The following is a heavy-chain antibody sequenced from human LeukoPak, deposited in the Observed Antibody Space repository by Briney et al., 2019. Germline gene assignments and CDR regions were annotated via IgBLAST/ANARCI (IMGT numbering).Heavy chain of an antibody. V-gene: IGHV1-69*05. CDR2: IIPIFGTA. CDR1: GYTFSSYA. Sequence: ASVKVSCKASGYTFSSYAISWVRQAPGQGLEWMGRIIPIFGTANYAQKFQGRVTITTDESTSTAYMELSSLRSEDTAVYYCARDWGAARSYYYYYMDVWGKGTTVTVSS. J-gene: IGHJ6*03. D-gene: IGHD6-6*01. CDR3: ARDWGAARSYYYYYMDV.